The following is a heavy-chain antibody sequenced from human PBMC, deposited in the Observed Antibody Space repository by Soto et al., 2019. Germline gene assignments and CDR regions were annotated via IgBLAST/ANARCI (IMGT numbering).Heavy chain of an antibody. D-gene: IGHD3-10*01. Sequence: GVLRLSCAASGFTFSSYWMHWVRQAPGKGLVWVSRINSDGSSTSYADSVKGRFTISRDNAKNTLYLQMNSLRAEDTAVYYCARDLPHYYGSGAPTVTYYYGMDVWGQGTTVTVSS. J-gene: IGHJ6*02. CDR3: ARDLPHYYGSGAPTVTYYYGMDV. CDR1: GFTFSSYW. V-gene: IGHV3-74*01. CDR2: INSDGSST.